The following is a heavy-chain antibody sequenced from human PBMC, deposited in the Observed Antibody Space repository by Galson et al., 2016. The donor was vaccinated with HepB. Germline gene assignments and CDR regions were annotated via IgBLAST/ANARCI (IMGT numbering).Heavy chain of an antibody. J-gene: IGHJ4*02. CDR2: TSSDVSVK. Sequence: SLRLSCAASGFTFSYYGMHWVRQAPGKGLEWVAVTSSDVSVKYYTESVKGRFTISRDNSKNTLFLQMNSLRAEDTAVYYCAKDGVAYCGTDCYFDYWGQGTMVTVSS. CDR1: GFTFSYYG. V-gene: IGHV3-30*18. CDR3: AKDGVAYCGTDCYFDY. D-gene: IGHD2-21*01.